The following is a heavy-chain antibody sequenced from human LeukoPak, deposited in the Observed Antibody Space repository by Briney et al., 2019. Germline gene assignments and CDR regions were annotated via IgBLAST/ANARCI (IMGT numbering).Heavy chain of an antibody. V-gene: IGHV3-30-3*01. D-gene: IGHD6-6*01. CDR2: ISYDGSNK. CDR1: GFTFSSYA. CDR3: ARDQSSSSGDWFDP. J-gene: IGHJ5*02. Sequence: GGSLRLSCAASGFTFSSYAMHWVRQAPGKGLEWVAVISYDGSNKYYADSVKGRFTISRDNSKNTLYLQMNSLRAEDTAVYYCARDQSSSSGDWFDPWGQGTLVTVSS.